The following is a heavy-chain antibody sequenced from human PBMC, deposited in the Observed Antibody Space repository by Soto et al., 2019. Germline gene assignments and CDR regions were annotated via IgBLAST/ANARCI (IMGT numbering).Heavy chain of an antibody. CDR2: IKSQASGGTI. D-gene: IGHD2-21*01. J-gene: IGHJ4*02. V-gene: IGHV3-15*07. CDR3: THLLSLAHPYSYL. Sequence: PGGSLRLSCAAPGITFIYAWMDWVRQAPGKRLEWVGRIKSQASGGTIDYAAPVKGRFTISRDDSKNTVYLQMDSLKTEDTAVYYCTHLLSLAHPYSYLWGQGTQVTVSS. CDR1: GITFIYAW.